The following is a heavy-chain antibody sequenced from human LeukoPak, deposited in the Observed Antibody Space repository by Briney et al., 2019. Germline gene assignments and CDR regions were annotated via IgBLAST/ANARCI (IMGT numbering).Heavy chain of an antibody. CDR3: AKDPPVGWTSAEYFQH. CDR1: GFTFSSYA. Sequence: PGGSLRLSCAASGFTFSSYAMSWVRQAPGKGLEWVSAISGSGGSTYYADSVKGRFTISRDNSKNTLYLQMNSLRAEDTAVYYCAKDPPVGWTSAEYFQHWGQGTLVTVSS. D-gene: IGHD6-19*01. J-gene: IGHJ1*01. CDR2: ISGSGGST. V-gene: IGHV3-23*01.